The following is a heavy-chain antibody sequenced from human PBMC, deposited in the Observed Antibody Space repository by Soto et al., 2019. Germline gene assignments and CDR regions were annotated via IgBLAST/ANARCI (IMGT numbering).Heavy chain of an antibody. CDR3: ARDATVGYAMDV. Sequence: QVQLVESGGGVVQPGRSLRLSCAASGFIFSSYGMQWVRQAPGKGLEWVAVIWFDGSNKYYTDSVKGRFTISRDNSKNTLYLQMNSLRAEDTAVYYCARDATVGYAMDVWGQGTTVTVSS. D-gene: IGHD4-17*01. CDR2: IWFDGSNK. CDR1: GFIFSSYG. J-gene: IGHJ6*02. V-gene: IGHV3-33*01.